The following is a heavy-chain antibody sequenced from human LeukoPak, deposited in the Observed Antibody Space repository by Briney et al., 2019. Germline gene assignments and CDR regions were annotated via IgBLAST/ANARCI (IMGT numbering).Heavy chain of an antibody. CDR1: GYTFTSYG. J-gene: IGHJ4*02. CDR3: ARDNAYCGGVCYFGSDY. V-gene: IGHV1-18*01. D-gene: IGHD2-21*02. CDR2: ISAYNGNT. Sequence: ASVKVSCKASGYTFTSYGIGWVRQAPGQGLEWMGWISAYNGNTNYAQKLQGRVTMTTDTSTSTAYMELRSLRSDDTAVYYCARDNAYCGGVCYFGSDYWGRGTLVTVSS.